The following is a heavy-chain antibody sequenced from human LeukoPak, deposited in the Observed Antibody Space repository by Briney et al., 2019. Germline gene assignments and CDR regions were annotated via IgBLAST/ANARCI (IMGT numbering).Heavy chain of an antibody. D-gene: IGHD3-16*01. CDR2: IIAYNGNT. J-gene: IGHJ4*02. CDR1: GYTFTSYG. V-gene: IGHV1-18*01. Sequence: GASVKVSCKASGYTFTSYGISWVRQAPGQGLEWMGWIIAYNGNTNYAQKLQGRVTMTTDTSTSTAYMELRRLRSDDTAVYYCASVGPGGYFDYWGQGTLVTVSS. CDR3: ASVGPGGYFDY.